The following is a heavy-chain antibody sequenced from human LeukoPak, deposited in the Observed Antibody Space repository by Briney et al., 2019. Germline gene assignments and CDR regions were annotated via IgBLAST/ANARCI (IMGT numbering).Heavy chain of an antibody. J-gene: IGHJ4*02. D-gene: IGHD6-6*01. CDR3: ARGDSSSASSFDY. CDR1: NYSISSGYY. V-gene: IGHV4-38-2*02. Sequence: SETLSLTCTVANYSISSGYYWGWIRQPPGKGLEWIASIYHSGRTYFTPSLKSRVTISADASNNQFSLKLSSVTAADTAVYYCARGDSSSASSFDYWGQGTLVTVSS. CDR2: IYHSGRT.